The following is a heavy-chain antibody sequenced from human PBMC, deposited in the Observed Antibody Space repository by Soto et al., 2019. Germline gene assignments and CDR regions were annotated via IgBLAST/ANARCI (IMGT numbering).Heavy chain of an antibody. V-gene: IGHV4-30-4*01. D-gene: IGHD2-15*01. CDR2: IYYSENS. CDR1: GGSVTSSDFY. Sequence: QVQLQESGPGLVKPSQTLSLTCSVSGGSVTSSDFYCSWLRQPPGKGLAWIGYIYYSENSYSGPCLGGRGSISLDPSKNRFSLSLTSVTVSDSAGYYCARKKGYCSRSVCFPPSRLDFWGPGILVTVSS. J-gene: IGHJ4*02. CDR3: ARKKGYCSRSVCFPPSRLDF.